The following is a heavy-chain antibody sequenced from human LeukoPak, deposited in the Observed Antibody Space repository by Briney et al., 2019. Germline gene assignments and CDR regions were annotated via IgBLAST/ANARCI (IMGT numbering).Heavy chain of an antibody. J-gene: IGHJ3*02. D-gene: IGHD2-8*01. CDR2: INPNSGGT. CDR1: GYTFSTYG. Sequence: ASVKVSCKASGYTFSTYGIAWVRQAPGQGLEWMGWINPNSGGTNYAQKFQGRVTMTRDTSISTAYMELSRLRSDDTAMYYCAKWRAADAFDIWGQGTMVTVSS. V-gene: IGHV1-2*02. CDR3: AKWRAADAFDI.